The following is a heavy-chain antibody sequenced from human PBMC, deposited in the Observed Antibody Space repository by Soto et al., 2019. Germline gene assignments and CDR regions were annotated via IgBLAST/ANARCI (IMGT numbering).Heavy chain of an antibody. V-gene: IGHV1-18*01. CDR1: GYTFTSYG. CDR3: ARDKEVGPIGYMDV. CDR2: ISAYNGNT. J-gene: IGHJ6*03. Sequence: ASVKVSCKASGYTFTSYGINWVRQAPGQGLEWMGWISAYNGNTNYAQKLQGRVTMTTDTSTSTAYMEMRSLRSDDTAVYYCARDKEVGPIGYMDVWGKGTTVTVSS. D-gene: IGHD1-26*01.